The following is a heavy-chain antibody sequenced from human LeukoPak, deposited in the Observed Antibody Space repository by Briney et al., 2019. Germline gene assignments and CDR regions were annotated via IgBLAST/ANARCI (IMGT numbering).Heavy chain of an antibody. J-gene: IGHJ4*02. Sequence: SQTLSLTCAISGDSVSSDSAAWNWIRQSPSRGLEWLGRPYYRSKWSSDYVVSVKSRITINPDTSKNQFSLQLNSVTPEDTAVYYCARDSFSSGYYRFDYWGQGTLVTVSS. CDR2: PYYRSKWSS. CDR3: ARDSFSSGYYRFDY. V-gene: IGHV6-1*01. D-gene: IGHD6-19*01. CDR1: GDSVSSDSAA.